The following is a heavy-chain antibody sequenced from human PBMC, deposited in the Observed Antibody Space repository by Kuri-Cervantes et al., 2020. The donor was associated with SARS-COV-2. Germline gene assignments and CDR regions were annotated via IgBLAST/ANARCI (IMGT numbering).Heavy chain of an antibody. Sequence: ASVKVSCKVSGYTLTELSMHWVRQAPGKGLEWMGGFDPEDGETIYAQKFQGRATMTEDTSTDTAYMELSSLRSEDTAVYYCATAPAVVAANWFDPWGQGTLVTVSS. CDR1: GYTLTELS. D-gene: IGHD2-15*01. CDR2: FDPEDGET. J-gene: IGHJ5*02. V-gene: IGHV1-24*01. CDR3: ATAPAVVAANWFDP.